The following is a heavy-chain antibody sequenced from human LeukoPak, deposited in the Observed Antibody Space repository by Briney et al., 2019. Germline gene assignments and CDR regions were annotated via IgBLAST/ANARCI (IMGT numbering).Heavy chain of an antibody. Sequence: ASVKVSCKASGGTFSSYAISWVRQAPGQGLEWMGRIIPILGIANYAQKFQGRVTITADKSTSTAYMELSSLRSEDTAVYYCARDRGAVANFDYWGQGTLVTVSS. CDR1: GGTFSSYA. V-gene: IGHV1-69*04. CDR2: IIPILGIA. D-gene: IGHD6-19*01. CDR3: ARDRGAVANFDY. J-gene: IGHJ4*02.